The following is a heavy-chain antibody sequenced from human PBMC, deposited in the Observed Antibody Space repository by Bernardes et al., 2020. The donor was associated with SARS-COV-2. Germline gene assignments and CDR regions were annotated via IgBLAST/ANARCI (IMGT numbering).Heavy chain of an antibody. CDR1: GFTFSSYW. Sequence: GVLRLSCAASGFTFSSYWMHWVRQAPGKGLVWVSRINSDGSSTSYADSVKGRFTISRDNAKNTLYLQMNSLRAEDTAVYYCARDLYDFWSGYFGPVTNYYYYGMDVWGQGTTVTVSS. J-gene: IGHJ6*02. CDR3: ARDLYDFWSGYFGPVTNYYYYGMDV. CDR2: INSDGSST. D-gene: IGHD3-3*01. V-gene: IGHV3-74*01.